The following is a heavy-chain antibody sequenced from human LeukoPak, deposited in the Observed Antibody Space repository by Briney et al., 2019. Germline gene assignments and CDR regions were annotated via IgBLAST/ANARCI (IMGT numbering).Heavy chain of an antibody. D-gene: IGHD3-10*01. CDR1: GFTFTSYA. J-gene: IGHJ6*02. CDR2: ISGSAVSA. CDR3: AKDYYDSGRSYYNHTMDV. V-gene: IGHV3-23*01. Sequence: PGGSLRLSCAASGFTFTSYAMSWVRQAPGKGLEWVSTISGSAVSAYYADSVKGRFTISRDNSRSTLYLQMNSLRAEDTALYFCAKDYYDSGRSYYNHTMDVWGQGTTVTVSS.